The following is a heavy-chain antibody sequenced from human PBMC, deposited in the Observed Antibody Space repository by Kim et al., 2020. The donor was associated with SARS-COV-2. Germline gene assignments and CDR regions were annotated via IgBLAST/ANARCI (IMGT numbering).Heavy chain of an antibody. D-gene: IGHD3-3*01. CDR3: ARTYYDFWSGPPQRYGMGV. V-gene: IGHV1-3*01. J-gene: IGHJ6*02. Sequence: ASVKVSCKASGYTFTSYAMHWVRQAPGQRLEWMGWINAGNGNTKYSQKFQGRVTITRDTSASTAYMELSSLRSEDTAVYYCARTYYDFWSGPPQRYGMGVWGPGTTVTVSS. CDR2: INAGNGNT. CDR1: GYTFTSYA.